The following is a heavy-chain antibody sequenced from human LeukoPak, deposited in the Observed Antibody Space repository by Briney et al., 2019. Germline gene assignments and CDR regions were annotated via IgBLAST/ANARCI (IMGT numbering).Heavy chain of an antibody. J-gene: IGHJ6*03. Sequence: PSETLSLTCTVSGGSISSSSYYWGWIRQPPGKGLGWIGNIYYSGSTYYNPSLKSRVIISVDTSKNQFSLKLSSVTAADTAVYYCARQGLYYYGSGSYSYYYYYMDVWGKGTTVTISS. D-gene: IGHD3-10*01. V-gene: IGHV4-39*01. CDR2: IYYSGST. CDR3: ARQGLYYYGSGSYSYYYYYMDV. CDR1: GGSISSSSYY.